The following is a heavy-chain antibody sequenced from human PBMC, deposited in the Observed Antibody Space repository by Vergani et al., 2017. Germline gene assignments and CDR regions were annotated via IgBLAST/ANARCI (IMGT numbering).Heavy chain of an antibody. CDR2: ISSSISYI. V-gene: IGHV3-21*01. J-gene: IGHJ3*02. CDR1: GFTFSSYS. CDR3: ARGVTTPDDAFDI. Sequence: EVQLVESGGGLVKPGGSLRLSCAASGFTFSSYSMNWVRQAPGQGLEWVSSISSSISYIYYADSVKGRFTISRDHAKNSLSLQMNSLRAEDTAVYYCARGVTTPDDAFDIWGQGTMVTVSS. D-gene: IGHD3-3*01.